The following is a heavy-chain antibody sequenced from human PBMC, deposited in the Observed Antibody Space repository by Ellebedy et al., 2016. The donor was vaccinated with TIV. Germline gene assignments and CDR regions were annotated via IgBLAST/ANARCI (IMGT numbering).Heavy chain of an antibody. D-gene: IGHD5-18*01. Sequence: LRLSXTVSGGSISSGGYYWSWIRQHPGKGLEWIGYIYYSGSTYYNPSLKSRVTISVDTSKNQFSLKLSSVTAADTAVYYCATSERGYSYGSPTYFDYWGQGTLVTVSS. CDR2: IYYSGST. J-gene: IGHJ4*02. CDR1: GGSISSGGYY. V-gene: IGHV4-31*03. CDR3: ATSERGYSYGSPTYFDY.